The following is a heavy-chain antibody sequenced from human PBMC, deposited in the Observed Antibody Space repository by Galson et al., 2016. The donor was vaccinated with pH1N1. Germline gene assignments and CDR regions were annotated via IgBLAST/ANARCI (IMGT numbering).Heavy chain of an antibody. CDR3: ARRLGRSFGYSLRDALDI. D-gene: IGHD5-18*01. CDR2: IYPGDSGT. J-gene: IGHJ3*02. CDR1: GYSFSNYW. Sequence: QSGAEVKQPGESLKISCKASGYSFSNYWIAWVRQMPGKGLEWMGTIYPGDSGTKYSPPFQGQVTISADKSITTAYLQLSSLKASDTAMYYCARRLGRSFGYSLRDALDIWGQGTMVAVSP. V-gene: IGHV5-51*03.